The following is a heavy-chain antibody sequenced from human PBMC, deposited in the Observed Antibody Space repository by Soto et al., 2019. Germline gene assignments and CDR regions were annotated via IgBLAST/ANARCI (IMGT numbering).Heavy chain of an antibody. CDR1: GFTFTRYS. V-gene: IGHV3-21*01. J-gene: IGHJ4*02. CDR2: ISSTTNYI. CDR3: ARESEDRTSNFDY. Sequence: EVQLVESGGGLVKPGGSLRLSCAASGFTFTRYSMNWVRQAPGKGLEWVSSISSTTNYIYYGDSMKGRFTISRDNAKKALYLEMNSLRAEDTAVDYCARESEDRTSNFDYWGQGTLVTVSS.